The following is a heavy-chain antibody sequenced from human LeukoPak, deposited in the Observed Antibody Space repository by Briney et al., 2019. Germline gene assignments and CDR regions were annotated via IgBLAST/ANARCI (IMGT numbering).Heavy chain of an antibody. CDR2: ISYDGSNK. D-gene: IGHD5-24*01. V-gene: IGHV3-30-3*01. Sequence: GRSLRLSCAASGFIFSSYAMHWVRQAPGKGLEWVAVISYDGSNKYYADSVKGRFTISRDNSKNTLYLQMNSLRAEDTAVYYCARANTGDGYTYWGQGTLVTVSS. J-gene: IGHJ4*02. CDR3: ARANTGDGYTY. CDR1: GFIFSSYA.